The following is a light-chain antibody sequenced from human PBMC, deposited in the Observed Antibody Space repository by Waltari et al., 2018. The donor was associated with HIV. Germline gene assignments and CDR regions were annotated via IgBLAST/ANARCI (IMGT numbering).Light chain of an antibody. CDR2: EVS. CDR3: SSYTSSSTRV. J-gene: IGLJ3*02. V-gene: IGLV2-14*01. CDR1: SSDVGGYKH. Sequence: QSALTQPASGSGSPGQSITISCTGTSSDVGGYKHVCWYQQHPGKAPKRMNYEVSNRPAGVSNRFSGAKSGNTASLTISGLQAEDEADYYCSSYTSSSTRVFGGGTNLIVL.